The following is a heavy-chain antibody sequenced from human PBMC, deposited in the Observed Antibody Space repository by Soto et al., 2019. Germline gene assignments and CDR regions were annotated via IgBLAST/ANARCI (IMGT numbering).Heavy chain of an antibody. CDR2: IYHSGST. J-gene: IGHJ4*02. D-gene: IGHD2-21*02. CDR3: ARDTSSRPLLY. Sequence: QVQLQESGPGLVKPSGTLSLTCAVSGGSISSSNWWSWVRQPPGKGLEWIGEIYHSGSTNYNPSLKSRVTLSVDKSKNQCSRKLSSVTAADTAVYYCARDTSSRPLLYWGQGTLVTVSS. CDR1: GGSISSSNW. V-gene: IGHV4-4*02.